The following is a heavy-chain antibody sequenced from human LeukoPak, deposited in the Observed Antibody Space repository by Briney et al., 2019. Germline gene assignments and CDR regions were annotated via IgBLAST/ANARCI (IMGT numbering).Heavy chain of an antibody. Sequence: PGGSLRLSCAASGFTFSSYWMSWVRQAPGMGLEWVANIKQDGNDKYYVDSVKGRFTISRDNAKNSLYLQINSLRAEDTAVYYCARKTVVGSYFDYWGQGTPVTVSS. D-gene: IGHD4-23*01. J-gene: IGHJ4*02. CDR2: IKQDGNDK. CDR1: GFTFSSYW. CDR3: ARKTVVGSYFDY. V-gene: IGHV3-7*03.